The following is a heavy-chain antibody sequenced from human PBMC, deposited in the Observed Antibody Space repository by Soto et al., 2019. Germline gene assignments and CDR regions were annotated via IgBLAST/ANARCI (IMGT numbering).Heavy chain of an antibody. J-gene: IGHJ5*02. Sequence: PSETLSLTCTVSGGSISSGGYYWSWIRQHPGKGLEWIGYIYYSGSTYYNPSLKSRVTISVDTSKNQFSLKLSSVTAADTAVYYCARGNQNYDILTGYYPDVWFDPWGQGTLVTVSS. V-gene: IGHV4-31*03. CDR3: ARGNQNYDILTGYYPDVWFDP. CDR1: GGSISSGGYY. CDR2: IYYSGST. D-gene: IGHD3-9*01.